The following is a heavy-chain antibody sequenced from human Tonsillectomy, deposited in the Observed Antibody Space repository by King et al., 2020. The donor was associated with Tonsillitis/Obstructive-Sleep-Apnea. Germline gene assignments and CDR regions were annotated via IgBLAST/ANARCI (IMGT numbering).Heavy chain of an antibody. CDR3: ARGRGRVVVVPVYNWFDP. V-gene: IGHV4-34*02. CDR1: GGSCSGYY. CDR2: ISHSGGT. J-gene: IGHJ5*02. Sequence: VQLQQWGAGLLKPSETLSLTCGAYGGSCSGYYWTWIRQPPGKGLEWIGEISHSGGTNYNPSLESRVTISVDTSKNQFSLRLNSVTAADTAVYYCARGRGRVVVVPVYNWFDPWGQGTLVTVSS. D-gene: IGHD2-2*01.